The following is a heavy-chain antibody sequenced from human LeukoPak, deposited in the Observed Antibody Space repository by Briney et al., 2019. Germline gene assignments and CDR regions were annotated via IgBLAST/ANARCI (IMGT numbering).Heavy chain of an antibody. D-gene: IGHD5-18*01. CDR2: ISYDGSNK. J-gene: IGHJ4*02. CDR3: AITTAMAKYFDY. Sequence: GGSLRLTCAASGFTFSSYGMHWVRQAPGKGLEWVAVISYDGSNKYYADSVKGRFTISRDNSKNTLYLQMNSLRAEDTAVYYCAITTAMAKYFDYWGQGTLVTVSS. CDR1: GFTFSSYG. V-gene: IGHV3-30*03.